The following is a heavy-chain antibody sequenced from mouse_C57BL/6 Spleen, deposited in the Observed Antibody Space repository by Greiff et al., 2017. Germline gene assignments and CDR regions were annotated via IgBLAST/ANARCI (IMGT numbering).Heavy chain of an antibody. Sequence: QVQLQQPGAELVKPGASVKLSCKASGYTFTSYWMQWVKQRPGQGLEWIGEIDPSDSYTNYNQKFKGKATLTVDTSSSTAYMQLSSLTSEDSAVYYCARRIYDGYLYYFDYWGQGTTLTVSS. CDR3: ARRIYDGYLYYFDY. CDR2: IDPSDSYT. D-gene: IGHD2-3*01. V-gene: IGHV1-50*01. CDR1: GYTFTSYW. J-gene: IGHJ2*01.